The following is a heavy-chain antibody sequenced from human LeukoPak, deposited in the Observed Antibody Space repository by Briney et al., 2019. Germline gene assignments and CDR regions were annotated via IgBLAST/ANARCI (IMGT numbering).Heavy chain of an antibody. V-gene: IGHV6-1*01. D-gene: IGHD1-26*01. J-gene: IGHJ4*02. CDR2: TYYRSKWYN. Sequence: SQTLSLTCAISGDSVSSNSAAWNWIRQSPSSGLEWLGRTYYRSKWYNDYAVSVKSRITINTDTSKSQFSLQLNSVTPEDTAVYYCTREAPYSGSMDYWGQGTLVTVSS. CDR1: GDSVSSNSAA. CDR3: TREAPYSGSMDY.